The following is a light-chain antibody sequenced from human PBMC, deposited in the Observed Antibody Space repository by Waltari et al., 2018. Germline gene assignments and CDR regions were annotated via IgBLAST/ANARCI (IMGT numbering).Light chain of an antibody. CDR1: QSISDN. V-gene: IGKV3-15*01. Sequence: EVVMTQSPATLSVSPGPRATLSCRASQSISDNLAWYQQKPGQAPRLLIYGASTRATGIPARFSGSGSGTEFTLTISSLQSEDFAVYYCQQYNNWPLTFGGGTKVEIK. J-gene: IGKJ4*01. CDR3: QQYNNWPLT. CDR2: GAS.